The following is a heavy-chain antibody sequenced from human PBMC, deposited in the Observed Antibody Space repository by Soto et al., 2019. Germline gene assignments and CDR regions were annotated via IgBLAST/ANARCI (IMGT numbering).Heavy chain of an antibody. J-gene: IGHJ4*02. Sequence: GESLKISCKGSGYSFTSYWIGWVRQMPGKGLEWMGIIYPGDSDTRYSPSFQGQVTISADKSISTAYLQWSSLKASDTAMYYCARFSYDSSGYRKHHAFWGQGTLDTVSS. CDR3: ARFSYDSSGYRKHHAF. CDR1: GYSFTSYW. D-gene: IGHD3-22*01. V-gene: IGHV5-51*01. CDR2: IYPGDSDT.